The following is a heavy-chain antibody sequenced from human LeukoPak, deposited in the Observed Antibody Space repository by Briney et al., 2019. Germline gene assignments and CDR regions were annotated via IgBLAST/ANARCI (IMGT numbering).Heavy chain of an antibody. D-gene: IGHD3-10*01. J-gene: IGHJ4*02. CDR1: GYTFTGYY. V-gene: IGHV1-2*02. Sequence: ASVKVSCKASGYTFTGYYVHWVRQAPGQGLEWMGWINPNNGGTNYAQKFQGRLTMTRDTSISTAYMELSRLTSDDTAVYYCARVGEYGSGSYLAYWGQGTLVTVSS. CDR2: INPNNGGT. CDR3: ARVGEYGSGSYLAY.